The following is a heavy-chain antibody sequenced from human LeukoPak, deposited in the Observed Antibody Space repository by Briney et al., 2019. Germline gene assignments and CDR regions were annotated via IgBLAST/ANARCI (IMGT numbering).Heavy chain of an antibody. J-gene: IGHJ3*02. CDR1: GGSISSYY. V-gene: IGHV4-4*07. D-gene: IGHD3-10*01. CDR3: ASYGSGSYAFDI. CDR2: IYTSGST. Sequence: SETLSLTCTVSGGSISSYYWSWIRQPAGKGLEWIGRIYTSGSTDYNPSLKSRVTISVDTSKNQFSLKLSSVTAADTAVYYCASYGSGSYAFDIWGQGTMVTVSS.